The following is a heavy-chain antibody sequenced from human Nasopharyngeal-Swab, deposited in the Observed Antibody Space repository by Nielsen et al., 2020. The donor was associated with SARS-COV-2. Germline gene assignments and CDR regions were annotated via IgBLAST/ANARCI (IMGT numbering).Heavy chain of an antibody. CDR1: GFTFDDYA. Sequence: GGSLRLSCAASGFTFDDYAMYWVRQAPGKGLEWVSGISGNSVSIGYSDSVKGRFIISRDNAKNSLYLQMNSLRVEDTALYYCAKDKGAGSFDYWGQGTPVTVSS. CDR2: ISGNSVSI. CDR3: AKDKGAGSFDY. J-gene: IGHJ4*02. V-gene: IGHV3-9*01. D-gene: IGHD6-13*01.